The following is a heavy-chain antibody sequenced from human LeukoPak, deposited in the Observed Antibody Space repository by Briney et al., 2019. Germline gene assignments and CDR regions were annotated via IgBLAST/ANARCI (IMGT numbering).Heavy chain of an antibody. CDR1: GFTVSSNY. Sequence: GGSLRLSCAASGFTVSSNYMSWVRQAPGKGLEWVSVIYSGGSTYYADSVKGRFTISRDNSKNTLYLQMNSLRAEDTAVYYCAREWRGAHFDYWGQGTLVTVSS. D-gene: IGHD1-26*01. J-gene: IGHJ4*02. CDR2: IYSGGST. CDR3: AREWRGAHFDY. V-gene: IGHV3-66*01.